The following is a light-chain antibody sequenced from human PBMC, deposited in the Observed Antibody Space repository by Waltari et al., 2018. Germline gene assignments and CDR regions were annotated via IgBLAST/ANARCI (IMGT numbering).Light chain of an antibody. CDR2: GPS. CDR3: QQYNNWPPAFT. Sequence: EIVMTQSPATLSVSPGERATLSCRASQSVSSNLAWFQQKPGQAPRLLIYGPSTRSTGIPARFSGSESGTEFTRTIGSLQSEDGAVYYCQQYNNWPPAFTFGPGTKVDIK. V-gene: IGKV3-15*01. CDR1: QSVSSN. J-gene: IGKJ3*01.